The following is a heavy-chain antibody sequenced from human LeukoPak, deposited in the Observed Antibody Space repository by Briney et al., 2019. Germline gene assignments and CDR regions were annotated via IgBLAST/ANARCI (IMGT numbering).Heavy chain of an antibody. CDR1: GFTFSSYG. CDR2: ISYDGSNK. D-gene: IGHD6-19*01. Sequence: GGFLRLPCAASGFTFSSYGMHWVRQAPGKGLEWVAVISYDGSNKYYADSVKGRFTISRDNSKNTLYLQMNSLRAEDTAVYYCAKDRWGYSSGWPDYWGQGTLVTVSS. CDR3: AKDRWGYSSGWPDY. J-gene: IGHJ4*02. V-gene: IGHV3-30*18.